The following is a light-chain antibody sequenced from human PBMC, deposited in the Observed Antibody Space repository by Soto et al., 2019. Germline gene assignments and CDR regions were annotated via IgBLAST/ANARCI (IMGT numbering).Light chain of an antibody. J-gene: IGKJ2*01. CDR2: NAS. CDR3: QQYGSSPHT. CDR1: QSVTSDY. V-gene: IGKV3-20*01. Sequence: EIVLTQSPGTLSLSPGERATLSCRASQSVTSDYLAWYQQKPGQAPRLLIYNASTRAPGIPDRFSGSGSGTDFSLTISRLETEDFAVYYCQQYGSSPHTFGQGARVE.